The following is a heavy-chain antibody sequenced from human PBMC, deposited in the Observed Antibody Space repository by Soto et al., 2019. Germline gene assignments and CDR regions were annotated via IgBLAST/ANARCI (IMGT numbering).Heavy chain of an antibody. CDR2: INPNTGGT. V-gene: IGHV1-2*02. Sequence: QVQLVQSGAEVKKPGASVKVSCKASGYTFTGYYMHWVRQAPGQGLEWMGWINPNTGGTNYVQKFQGRVTMTRDTSIRTAYMELSSLGSDDSAVYYCARGGVDTTPFDPWGQGTLVTVSS. D-gene: IGHD1-1*01. CDR3: ARGGVDTTPFDP. CDR1: GYTFTGYY. J-gene: IGHJ5*02.